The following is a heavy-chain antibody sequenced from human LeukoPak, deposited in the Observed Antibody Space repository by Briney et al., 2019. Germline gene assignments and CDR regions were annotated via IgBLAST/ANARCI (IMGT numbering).Heavy chain of an antibody. CDR2: ISSSSSTI. CDR3: ARDLSYSSGWHDAFDI. CDR1: GFTFSSYS. D-gene: IGHD6-19*01. J-gene: IGHJ3*02. V-gene: IGHV3-48*01. Sequence: GGSLRLSCAASGFTFSSYSMNWVRQAPGKGLEWVSYISSSSSTIYYADSVKGRFTISRDNAKNTLYLQMNSLRAEDTAVYYCARDLSYSSGWHDAFDIWGQGTMVTVSS.